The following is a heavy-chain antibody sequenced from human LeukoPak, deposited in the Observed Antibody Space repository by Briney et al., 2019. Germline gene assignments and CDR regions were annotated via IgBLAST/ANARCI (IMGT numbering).Heavy chain of an antibody. Sequence: PGRSLRLSCAASGFTLSSYGMHWVRQAPGKGLEWVSAISGSGGSTYYADSVKGRFTISRDNSKNTLYLQMNSLRAEDTAVYYCAKDPPFYGSGSYSATDAFDIWGQGTMVTVSS. CDR2: ISGSGGST. D-gene: IGHD3-10*01. CDR3: AKDPPFYGSGSYSATDAFDI. J-gene: IGHJ3*02. V-gene: IGHV3-23*01. CDR1: GFTLSSYG.